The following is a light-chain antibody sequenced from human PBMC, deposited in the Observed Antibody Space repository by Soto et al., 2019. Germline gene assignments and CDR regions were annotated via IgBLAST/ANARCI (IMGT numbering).Light chain of an antibody. CDR3: HQYNIWPPLI. Sequence: EIVMTQSPATLSVSPGESATLSCRASQSVRSNLAWYQQKRGQPPRLLIYGASIRATGVPARFSGSGSGTEFTLTISSLQSEDFADYYCHQYNIWPPLIFGGGTKVEIK. J-gene: IGKJ4*01. CDR2: GAS. V-gene: IGKV3-15*01. CDR1: QSVRSN.